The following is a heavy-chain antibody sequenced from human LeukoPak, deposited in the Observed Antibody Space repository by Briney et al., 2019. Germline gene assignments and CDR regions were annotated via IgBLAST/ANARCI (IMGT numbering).Heavy chain of an antibody. V-gene: IGHV1-2*02. J-gene: IGHJ6*03. CDR2: INPNNGGT. CDR3: ARGLSGPYYYYYMDV. D-gene: IGHD2-15*01. Sequence: ASVKVPCKASGFTFTVYNIHWVRQAPGQGLEWMGWINPNNGGTNYAQKFQGRVTMTRDTSISTAYMELSRLRSDDTAVYYCARGLSGPYYYYYMDVWGKGTTVTVSS. CDR1: GFTFTVYN.